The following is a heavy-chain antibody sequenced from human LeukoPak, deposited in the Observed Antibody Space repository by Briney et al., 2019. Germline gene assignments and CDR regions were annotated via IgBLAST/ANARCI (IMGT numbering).Heavy chain of an antibody. CDR2: IWYDGSNK. J-gene: IGHJ1*01. D-gene: IGHD3-22*01. V-gene: IGHV3-33*01. Sequence: GGSLRLSCAASGFTFSSYGMHWVRQAPGKGLEGVAVIWYDGSNKYYADSVKGRFTISRDNSKNTLYLQMNSLRAEDTAVYYCAREYDYYDSRGYLQYFQHWGQGTLVTVSS. CDR1: GFTFSSYG. CDR3: AREYDYYDSRGYLQYFQH.